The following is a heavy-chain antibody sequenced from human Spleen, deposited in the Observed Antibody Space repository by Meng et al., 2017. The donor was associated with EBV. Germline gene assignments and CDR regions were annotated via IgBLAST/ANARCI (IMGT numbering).Heavy chain of an antibody. CDR1: GYTFTNYG. J-gene: IGHJ4*02. D-gene: IGHD4-23*01. CDR3: ARDGLNYGRNWEFFDF. Sequence: VPLVQSGAEVRKPGASVKVSCKASGYTFTNYGIGWVRQAPGQGLKWMGWISPNNDNTFYAQDVQGRLTMTTDTSTSTAYMELRSLRSDDTAIYYCARDGLNYGRNWEFFDFWGQGTLVTVSS. V-gene: IGHV1-18*01. CDR2: ISPNNDNT.